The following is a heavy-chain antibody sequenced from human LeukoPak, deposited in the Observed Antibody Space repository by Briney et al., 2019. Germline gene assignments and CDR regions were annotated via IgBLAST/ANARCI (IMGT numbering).Heavy chain of an antibody. J-gene: IGHJ4*02. Sequence: GASVKVSCKTSGYTFTSFGISWVRQAPGQGLEWMGWISANNGNTNYAQKVQGRDTMTTDTSTSTAYMELRSLRSDDTAIYYCARDKTGSTAAEEWGQGTLVIVSS. CDR2: ISANNGNT. V-gene: IGHV1-18*01. D-gene: IGHD6-13*01. CDR1: GYTFTSFG. CDR3: ARDKTGSTAAEE.